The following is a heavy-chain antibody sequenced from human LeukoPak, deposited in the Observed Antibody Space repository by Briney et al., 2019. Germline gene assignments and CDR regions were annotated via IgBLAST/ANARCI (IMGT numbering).Heavy chain of an antibody. V-gene: IGHV4-61*02. CDR1: GGSISSGSYY. J-gene: IGHJ3*02. CDR2: IYTSGST. CDR3: ARDLGFYYDSSGYYHHDAFDI. Sequence: SETLSLTCTVSGGSISSGSYYWSWSRQPAGKGLEWIGRIYTSGSTNYNPSLKSRVTISVDTAKNQFSLKLSSMTAADTAVYYCARDLGFYYDSSGYYHHDAFDIWGQGTMVTVSS. D-gene: IGHD3-22*01.